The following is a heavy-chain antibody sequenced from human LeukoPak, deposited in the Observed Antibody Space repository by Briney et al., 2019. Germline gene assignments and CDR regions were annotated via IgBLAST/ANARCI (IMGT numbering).Heavy chain of an antibody. CDR1: GFTVSSNY. CDR3: ARVKFGEYGMDV. J-gene: IGHJ6*02. D-gene: IGHD3-10*01. CDR2: ISGGSDYI. Sequence: GGSLRLSCAASGFTVSSNYMSWVRQAPGKGLEWVSSISGGSDYIFYADSMKGRFAISRDNAKNSLYLQMVSLRAEDTAVYYCARVKFGEYGMDVWGQGTTVTVSS. V-gene: IGHV3-21*01.